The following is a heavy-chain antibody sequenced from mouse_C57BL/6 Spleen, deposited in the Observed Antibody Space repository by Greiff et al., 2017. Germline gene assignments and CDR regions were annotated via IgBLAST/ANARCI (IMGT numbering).Heavy chain of an antibody. CDR2: IYPGSGNT. J-gene: IGHJ2*01. CDR3: ARGRYDYGFAY. V-gene: IGHV1-76*01. D-gene: IGHD2-4*01. CDR1: GYTFTDYY. Sequence: QVQLQQSGAELVRPGASVKLSCKASGYTFTDYYINWVKQRPGQGLEWIARIYPGSGNTYYNEKFKGKATLTAEKSSSPAYMQLSSLTSEDSAVYFYARGRYDYGFAYWGQGTTLTVSS.